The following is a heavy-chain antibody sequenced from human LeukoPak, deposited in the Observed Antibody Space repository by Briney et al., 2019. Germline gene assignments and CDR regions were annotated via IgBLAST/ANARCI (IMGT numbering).Heavy chain of an antibody. CDR1: GGSISSYY. CDR3: ARDVRNYYDSSGYYLFDY. J-gene: IGHJ4*02. Sequence: SETLSLTCTVSGGSISSYYWGWIRQSPGKGLEWIGNIYRRGSTHYNPSLKSRVTISMDTSKNQFSLKLSSVTAADTAVYYCARDVRNYYDSSGYYLFDYWGQGTLVTVSS. D-gene: IGHD3-22*01. CDR2: IYRRGST. V-gene: IGHV4-4*08.